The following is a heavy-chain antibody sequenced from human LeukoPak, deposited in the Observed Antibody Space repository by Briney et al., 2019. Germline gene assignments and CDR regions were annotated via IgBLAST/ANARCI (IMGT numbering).Heavy chain of an antibody. V-gene: IGHV4-34*01. D-gene: IGHD1-26*01. CDR1: GGSINSYY. CDR3: AGGGLVGATSFPLDY. CDR2: INHSGST. J-gene: IGHJ4*02. Sequence: SETLSLTCTVSGGSINSYYWSWIRQPPGKGLEWIGEINHSGSTNYNPSLKSRVTISVDTSKNQFSLKLSSVTAADTAVYYCAGGGLVGATSFPLDYWGQGTLVTVSS.